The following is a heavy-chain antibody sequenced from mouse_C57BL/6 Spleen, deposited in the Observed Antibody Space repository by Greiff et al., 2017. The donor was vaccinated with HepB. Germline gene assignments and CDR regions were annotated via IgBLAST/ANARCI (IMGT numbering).Heavy chain of an antibody. J-gene: IGHJ4*01. V-gene: IGHV5-4*01. Sequence: EVKVVESGGGLVKPGGSLKLSCAASGFTFSSYAMSWVRQTPEKRLEWVATISDGGSYTYYPDNVKGRFTISRDNAKNNLYLQMSHLKSEDTAMYYCARESSITTVENYAMDYWGQGTSVTVSS. D-gene: IGHD1-1*01. CDR2: ISDGGSYT. CDR1: GFTFSSYA. CDR3: ARESSITTVENYAMDY.